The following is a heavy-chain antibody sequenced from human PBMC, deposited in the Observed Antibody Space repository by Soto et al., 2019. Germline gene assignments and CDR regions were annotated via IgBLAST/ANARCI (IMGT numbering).Heavy chain of an antibody. V-gene: IGHV1-69*08. CDR2: IIPILETA. CDR1: GGTFGRYT. D-gene: IGHD3-10*01. CDR3: ARGGKLGGDLDV. J-gene: IGHJ6*04. Sequence: QVQLVHSGAEVKKPGSSVKVSCKASGGTFGRYTLSWVRQAPGQGLEWMGWIIPILETANYARRFQGRLTITADTSTGTAYMDLSGLKSDDTGVYYCARGGKLGGDLDVWGKGTPVTVSS.